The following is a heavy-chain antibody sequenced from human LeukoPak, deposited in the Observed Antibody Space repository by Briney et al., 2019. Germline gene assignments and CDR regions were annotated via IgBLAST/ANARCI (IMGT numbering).Heavy chain of an antibody. D-gene: IGHD2-21*02. CDR2: INHSGST. J-gene: IGHJ5*02. CDR1: GGSFSGCY. CDR3: ARVTPTAIVVVTRTFDP. Sequence: SETLSLTCAVYGGSFSGCYWSWIRQPPGKGLEWIGEINHSGSTNYNPSLKSRVTISVDTPKNQFSLKLSSVTAADTAVYYCARVTPTAIVVVTRTFDPWGQGTLVTVSS. V-gene: IGHV4-34*01.